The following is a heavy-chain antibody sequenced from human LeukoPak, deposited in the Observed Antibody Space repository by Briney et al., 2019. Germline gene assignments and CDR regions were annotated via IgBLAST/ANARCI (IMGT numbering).Heavy chain of an antibody. Sequence: APVKVSCKASGYTFSDYYMHWVRQAPGQGLEWMAWINPNSGATTYAQKFQGRVTLTKDTSINTAYMELSRLTSDDTAMYYCAREANSWYHSWGQGTLVTVSS. D-gene: IGHD2/OR15-2a*01. CDR3: AREANSWYHS. V-gene: IGHV1-2*02. CDR1: GYTFSDYY. J-gene: IGHJ4*02. CDR2: INPNSGAT.